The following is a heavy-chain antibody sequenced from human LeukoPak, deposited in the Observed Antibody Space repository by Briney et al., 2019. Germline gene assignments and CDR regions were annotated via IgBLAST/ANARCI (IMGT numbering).Heavy chain of an antibody. D-gene: IGHD1-26*01. CDR3: ARVRPRVGAEYYFDY. J-gene: IGHJ4*02. CDR2: IYSGGST. CDR1: GFTVSSNY. Sequence: GGSLRLSCAASGFTVSSNYMSWVRQAPGKGLEWVSVIYSGGSTYYADSVKGRFTISRDKSKNTLYLQMNSLRAEDTAVYYCARVRPRVGAEYYFDYWGQGTLVTAYS. V-gene: IGHV3-53*01.